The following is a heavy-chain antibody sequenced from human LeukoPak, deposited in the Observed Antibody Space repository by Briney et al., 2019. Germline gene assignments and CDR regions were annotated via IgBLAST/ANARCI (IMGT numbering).Heavy chain of an antibody. D-gene: IGHD3-9*01. J-gene: IGHJ4*01. CDR3: ARTTKEFDILTGYYFDY. V-gene: IGHV3-53*01. CDR2: IYRGGST. Sequence: GGSLRLSCAASGFTVSSNYMSWVRQGPEKGLEWVSVIYRGGSTYYADSVKGRFTISRDNSKNTLYLQMNSLRAEDTAVYYCARTTKEFDILTGYYFDYWGQGTLVTVSS. CDR1: GFTVSSNY.